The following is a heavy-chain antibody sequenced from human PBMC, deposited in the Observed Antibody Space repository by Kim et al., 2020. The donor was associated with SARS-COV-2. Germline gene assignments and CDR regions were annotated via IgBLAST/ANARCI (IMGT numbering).Heavy chain of an antibody. CDR1: GYTFTSYD. J-gene: IGHJ6*03. V-gene: IGHV1-8*01. Sequence: ASVKVSCKASGYTFTSYDINWVRQATGQGLEWMGWMNPNSGNTGYAQKFQGRVTMTRNTSISTAYMELSSLRSEDTAVYYCAGRLRYFDWLSPSYYYYYMDVWGKGTTVTVSS. CDR2: MNPNSGNT. CDR3: AGRLRYFDWLSPSYYYYYMDV. D-gene: IGHD3-9*01.